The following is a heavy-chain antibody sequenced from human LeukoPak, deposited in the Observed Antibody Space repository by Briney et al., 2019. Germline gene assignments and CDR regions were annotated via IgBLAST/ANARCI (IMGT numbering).Heavy chain of an antibody. CDR2: INHSGST. CDR3: ARGNDYVWGSYRDSDY. CDR1: GGSFSGYY. V-gene: IGHV4-34*01. Sequence: SETLSLTCAVYGGSFSGYYWSWIRQPPGKGLEWIGEINHSGSTNYNPSLKSRVTISVDTSKNQFSLKLSSVTAADTAVYYCARGNDYVWGSYRDSDYWGQGTLVTVSS. J-gene: IGHJ4*02. D-gene: IGHD3-16*02.